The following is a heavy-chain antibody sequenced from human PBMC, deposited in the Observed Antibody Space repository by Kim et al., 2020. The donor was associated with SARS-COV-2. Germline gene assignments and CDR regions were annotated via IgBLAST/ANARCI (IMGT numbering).Heavy chain of an antibody. CDR1: GGSFSGYY. CDR2: INHSGST. D-gene: IGHD3-10*01. Sequence: SETLSLTCAVYGGSFSGYYWSWIRQPPGKGLEWIGEINHSGSTNYNPSLKSRVTISVDTSKNQFSLKLSSVTAADTAVYYCARRGSGKLFGYWGQGTLVT. V-gene: IGHV4-34*01. J-gene: IGHJ4*02. CDR3: ARRGSGKLFGY.